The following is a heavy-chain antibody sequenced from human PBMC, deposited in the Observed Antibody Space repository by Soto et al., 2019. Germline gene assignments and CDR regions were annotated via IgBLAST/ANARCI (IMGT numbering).Heavy chain of an antibody. CDR1: GGSISSYY. Sequence: PSETLSLTCTVSGGSISSYYWSWIRQPPGKGLEWIGYIYYSGSTNYNPSLKSRVTISVDTSKNQFSLKLSSVTAADTAVYYSARVSDSSVYYFHCWRQGTLVTVSS. J-gene: IGHJ4*02. V-gene: IGHV4-59*01. CDR2: IYYSGST. CDR3: ARVSDSSVYYFHC. D-gene: IGHD3-22*01.